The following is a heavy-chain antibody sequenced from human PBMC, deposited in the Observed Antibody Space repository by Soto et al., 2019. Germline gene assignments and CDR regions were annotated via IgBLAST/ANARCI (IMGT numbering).Heavy chain of an antibody. D-gene: IGHD2-15*01. CDR1: GTSIVNYY. J-gene: IGHJ5*02. V-gene: IGHV4-59*08. Sequence: PSETLSLTCSVSGTSIVNYYWTWIRQPPGKGLEWIGHIYSSEKSNHNPSLRGRVTISLDTSKNQVSLHLDSVTATDTAVYYCARQGRAGETPYAWFDPWGQGTLVTVSS. CDR2: IYSSEKS. CDR3: ARQGRAGETPYAWFDP.